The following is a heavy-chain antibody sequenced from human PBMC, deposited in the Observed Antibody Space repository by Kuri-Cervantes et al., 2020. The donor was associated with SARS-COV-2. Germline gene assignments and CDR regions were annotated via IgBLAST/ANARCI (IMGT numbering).Heavy chain of an antibody. Sequence: SETLSLTCTVSGGSISSYYWSWIRQPAGKGLEWIGPIYTSGSTNYNPSLKSRVTMSVDTSKNQFSLKLSSVTAEDTAVYYCARDANRITIFGVVIIPGVGDVWGQGTTVTVSS. J-gene: IGHJ6*02. CDR3: ARDANRITIFGVVIIPGVGDV. V-gene: IGHV4-4*07. D-gene: IGHD3-3*01. CDR1: GGSISSYY. CDR2: IYTSGST.